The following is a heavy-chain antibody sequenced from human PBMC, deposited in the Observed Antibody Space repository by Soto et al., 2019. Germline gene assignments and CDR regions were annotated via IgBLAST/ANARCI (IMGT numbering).Heavy chain of an antibody. CDR2: IYYSGYT. Sequence: PSETLSLTCTVSGGSITSSSYYWGWIRQPPGKGLEWIGSIYYSGYTYYNPSLKSRVTISLDASKNQFSLRLSSVTAADTAMSYCARNKSLPNSLDPWGQGSLVTVSS. CDR3: ARNKSLPNSLDP. J-gene: IGHJ5*02. CDR1: GGSITSSSYY. V-gene: IGHV4-39*01.